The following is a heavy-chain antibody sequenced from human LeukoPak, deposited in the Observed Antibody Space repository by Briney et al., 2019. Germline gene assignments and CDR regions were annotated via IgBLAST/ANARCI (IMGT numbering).Heavy chain of an antibody. CDR3: AASGHAYSSSPRGYYYYYGMDV. V-gene: IGHV1-2*02. CDR1: GYTFTGYY. D-gene: IGHD6-13*01. Sequence: ASVTVSRNASGYTFTGYYMHWVRQSPRQGLEWMGWMNPNIGGTNYAQKFQGRVTMTMDTAISTAYMELSMLRSDDTAVYYCAASGHAYSSSPRGYYYYYGMDVWGQGTTVTVSS. CDR2: MNPNIGGT. J-gene: IGHJ6*02.